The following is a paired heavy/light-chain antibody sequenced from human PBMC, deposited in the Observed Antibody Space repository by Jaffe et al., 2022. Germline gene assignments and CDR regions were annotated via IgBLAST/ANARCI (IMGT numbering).Light chain of an antibody. Sequence: QSALTQPPSASGSPGQSVTISCTGTSSDVGTYNYVSWYQQHPGEAPKLMIYEVSKRPSGVPDRFSGSKSGNTASLTVSGLQAEDEADYYCSSYAGTYTLFGGGTKLTVL. CDR1: SSDVGTYNY. CDR2: EVS. V-gene: IGLV2-8*01. CDR3: SSYAGTYTL. J-gene: IGLJ2*01.
Heavy chain of an antibody. CDR3: AREMEDGGYCNDASCYSDY. Sequence: QVHLVESGGGLVKPGGSLRLSCAASGFIFSDSYLNWIRQAPGKGLEWISYITRSGSTYYADSVKGRFTISRDNAMNSLYLQMNSLRADDTAVYYCAREMEDGGYCNDASCYSDYWGQGTLVTVSS. V-gene: IGHV3-11*01. CDR2: ITRSGST. J-gene: IGHJ4*02. D-gene: IGHD2-15*01. CDR1: GFIFSDSY.